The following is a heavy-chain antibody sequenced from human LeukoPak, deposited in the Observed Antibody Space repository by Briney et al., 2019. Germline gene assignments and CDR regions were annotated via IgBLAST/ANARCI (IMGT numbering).Heavy chain of an antibody. Sequence: GGSLRLSCAATGFTFSSYAMSWVRQAPGKGLEWVSAISGSGGSTYYADSVKGRFTISRDNSKNTLYLQMNSLRAEDTAVYYCAKRGKNTPAARYYYYGMDVWGQGTTVTVSS. CDR1: GFTFSSYA. CDR3: AKRGKNTPAARYYYYGMDV. J-gene: IGHJ6*02. D-gene: IGHD2-2*01. CDR2: ISGSGGST. V-gene: IGHV3-23*01.